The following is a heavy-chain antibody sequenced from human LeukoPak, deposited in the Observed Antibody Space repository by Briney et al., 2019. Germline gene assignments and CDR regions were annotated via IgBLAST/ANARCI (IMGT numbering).Heavy chain of an antibody. Sequence: ASVKVSCKASRYTFTSYDINWVRQATGQGLEWMGWMNPNSGNTGYAQKFQGRVTMTRNTSISTAYMELSSLRSEDTAVYYCARIGTRYSYGYGRNWFDPWGQGTLVTVSS. CDR2: MNPNSGNT. CDR3: ARIGTRYSYGYGRNWFDP. CDR1: RYTFTSYD. D-gene: IGHD5-18*01. V-gene: IGHV1-8*01. J-gene: IGHJ5*02.